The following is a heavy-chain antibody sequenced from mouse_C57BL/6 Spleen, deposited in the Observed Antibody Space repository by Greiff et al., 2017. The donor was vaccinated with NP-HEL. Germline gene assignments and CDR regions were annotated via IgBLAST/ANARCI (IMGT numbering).Heavy chain of an antibody. Sequence: VQLQQSGPKLVKPGASVKISCKASGYAFSSSWMNWVKQRPGKGLEWIGRIYPGDGDTNYNGKFKGKATLTADKSSSTAYMQLSSLTSEDSAVYFCARGGYFDVWGTGTTVTVSS. CDR2: IYPGDGDT. CDR1: GYAFSSSW. CDR3: ARGGYFDV. J-gene: IGHJ1*03. V-gene: IGHV1-82*01.